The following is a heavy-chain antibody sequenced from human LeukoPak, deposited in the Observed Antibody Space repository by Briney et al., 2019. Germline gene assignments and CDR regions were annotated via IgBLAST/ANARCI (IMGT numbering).Heavy chain of an antibody. CDR3: ARDVGAARGPRGWFDP. D-gene: IGHD6-6*01. Sequence: SETLFLTRTVSGGSISSYYWSWIRQPPGKGLEWIGYIYYIWSTNYNPSLKSRVTISVDTSKNQFSLKLRSATAAETAVYYCARDVGAARGPRGWFDPWGQGTLVTVSS. J-gene: IGHJ5*02. CDR1: GGSISSYY. CDR2: IYYIWST. V-gene: IGHV4-59*01.